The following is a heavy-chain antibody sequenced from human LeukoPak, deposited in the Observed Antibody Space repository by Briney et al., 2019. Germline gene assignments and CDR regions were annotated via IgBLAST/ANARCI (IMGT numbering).Heavy chain of an antibody. CDR1: GFTFSSYW. CDR2: IWYDGSNK. J-gene: IGHJ4*02. Sequence: GGSLRLSCAASGFTFSSYWMHWVRQAPGKGLEWVAVIWYDGSNKYYANSVKGRFTISRDNSKNTLCLQMNSLRAEDTAMYYCARDLASTHFDYWGQGTVVTVSS. V-gene: IGHV3-33*08. CDR3: ARDLASTHFDY.